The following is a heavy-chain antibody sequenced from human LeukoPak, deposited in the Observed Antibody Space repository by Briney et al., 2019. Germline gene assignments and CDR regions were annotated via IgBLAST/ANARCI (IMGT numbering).Heavy chain of an antibody. D-gene: IGHD1-1*01. CDR1: GGSISSYY. V-gene: IGHV4-59*01. J-gene: IGHJ5*02. CDR3: AREGTSGTHLNWFDP. CDR2: IYGSGST. Sequence: PSETLSLTCTVSGGSISSYYWSWIRQPPGKGLEWIGHIYGSGSTNYNPSLKSRVTLSVDTSKNQFSLKLSSVTAADTTVYYCAREGTSGTHLNWFDPWGQGTLVTVSS.